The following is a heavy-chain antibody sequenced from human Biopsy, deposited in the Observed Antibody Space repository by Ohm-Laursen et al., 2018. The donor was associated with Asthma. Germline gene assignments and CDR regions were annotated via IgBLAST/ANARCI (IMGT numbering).Heavy chain of an antibody. Sequence: SDTLSLTCTVSPGSINDYYWNWIRQSPGKGLEWIGYVHSTGSTRFNPSLKSRLTISVDTSVDQFSLKLTSVTAADTAVYYCVRATSTWSQSGPHYFDHWGQGTLVTVSS. V-gene: IGHV4-59*07. D-gene: IGHD6-13*01. CDR3: VRATSTWSQSGPHYFDH. J-gene: IGHJ4*02. CDR1: PGSINDYY. CDR2: VHSTGST.